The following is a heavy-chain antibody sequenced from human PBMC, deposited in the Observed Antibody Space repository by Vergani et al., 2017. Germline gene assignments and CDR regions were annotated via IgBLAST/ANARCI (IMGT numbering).Heavy chain of an antibody. V-gene: IGHV3-53*01. CDR2: IYSGGST. D-gene: IGHD3-22*01. J-gene: IGHJ4*02. Sequence: EVQLVESGGGLIQPGGSLRLSCAASGFTVSSNYMSWVRPAPGKGLEWVSVIYSGGSTYYTDSVKGRFTISRDNSTNTLYLQMNSLRAEDTAVYYCASFADDYYDSSGFDYWGQGTLVTVSS. CDR1: GFTVSSNY. CDR3: ASFADDYYDSSGFDY.